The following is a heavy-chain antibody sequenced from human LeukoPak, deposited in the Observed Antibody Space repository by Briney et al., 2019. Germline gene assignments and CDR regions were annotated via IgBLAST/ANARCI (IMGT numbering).Heavy chain of an antibody. Sequence: GGSLRLSCVASGFTSRNCGMTWVRQAPGKGLEWVSTISGSDDGTYYADSVRGRFTISRDNSKNTLYLQMKALRDEDTATYYCAKRGPIYSSTPGNYFDYWGQGTLVTVSS. D-gene: IGHD3-10*01. CDR3: AKRGPIYSSTPGNYFDY. CDR2: ISGSDDGT. J-gene: IGHJ4*02. V-gene: IGHV3-23*01. CDR1: GFTSRNCG.